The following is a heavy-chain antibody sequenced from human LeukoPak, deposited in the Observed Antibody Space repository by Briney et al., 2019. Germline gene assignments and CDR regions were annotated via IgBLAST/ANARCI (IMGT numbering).Heavy chain of an antibody. Sequence: PSETLSLTCTVSGGSISSYYWSWIRQPPGKGLEWIGYIYYSGSINYNPSLKSRVTISVDTSKNQFSLKLSSVTAADTAVYYCARMVGWGARRYYYYYMGVWGKGTTVTISS. CDR1: GGSISSYY. J-gene: IGHJ6*03. CDR3: ARMVGWGARRYYYYYMGV. D-gene: IGHD1-26*01. CDR2: IYYSGSI. V-gene: IGHV4-59*01.